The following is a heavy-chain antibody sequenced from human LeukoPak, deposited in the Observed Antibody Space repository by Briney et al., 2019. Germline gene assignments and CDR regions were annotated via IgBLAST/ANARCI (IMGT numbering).Heavy chain of an antibody. CDR2: INPSGGST. J-gene: IGHJ4*02. V-gene: IGHV1-46*01. CDR1: GYTFTSYY. Sequence: ASVKVSCKASGYTFTSYYMHWVRQAPGQGLEWMGIINPSGGSTSYAQKFQGRVTMTRDTSTSTVYMELSSLRSEDTAVYYCARGFLYYYDSSDGFYLDYWGQGTLVTVSS. D-gene: IGHD3-22*01. CDR3: ARGFLYYYDSSDGFYLDY.